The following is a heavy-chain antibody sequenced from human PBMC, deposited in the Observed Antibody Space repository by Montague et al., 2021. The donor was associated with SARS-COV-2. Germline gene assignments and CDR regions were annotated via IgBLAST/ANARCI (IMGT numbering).Heavy chain of an antibody. J-gene: IGHJ3*02. V-gene: IGHV4-59*01. CDR1: GGSISSYY. CDR3: VGGSGGMGIAFDI. Sequence: SETLSLTCTVSGGSISSYYWSWIRQPPGKGLELFWNIYYSGSTNNNPSLRGRVTIAVDTSKNQFSLNLRSVTAADTAVYYCVGGSGGMGIAFDIWGQGIMVTVSS. D-gene: IGHD6-19*01. CDR2: IYYSGST.